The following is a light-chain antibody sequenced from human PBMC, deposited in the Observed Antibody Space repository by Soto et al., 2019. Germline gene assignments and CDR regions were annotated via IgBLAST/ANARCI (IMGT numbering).Light chain of an antibody. J-gene: IGLJ1*01. Sequence: QSVLTQPASLSGSPGQSITISCAGTSSDIGGSKYVSWYQQHPGKAPKLIIYEVTYRPSGVSARFSGSKSGNTASLTVSGLQAEDEADYYCSSKRSSDTLYVFGTGTQLT. CDR1: SSDIGGSKY. CDR2: EVT. V-gene: IGLV2-14*01. CDR3: SSKRSSDTLYV.